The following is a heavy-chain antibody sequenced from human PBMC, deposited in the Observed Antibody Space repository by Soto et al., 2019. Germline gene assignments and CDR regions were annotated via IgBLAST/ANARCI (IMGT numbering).Heavy chain of an antibody. CDR2: ISYDGSNK. V-gene: IGHV3-30-3*01. CDR3: ARDLGLMVRGVHFDY. D-gene: IGHD3-10*01. J-gene: IGHJ4*02. CDR1: GFTFSSYA. Sequence: QVQLVESGGGVVQPGRSLRLSCAASGFTFSSYAMHWVRQAPGKGLEWVAVISYDGSNKYYADSVKGRFTISRDNSKNTLYLQMNRLRAEDTAVYYCARDLGLMVRGVHFDYWGQGTLVTVSS.